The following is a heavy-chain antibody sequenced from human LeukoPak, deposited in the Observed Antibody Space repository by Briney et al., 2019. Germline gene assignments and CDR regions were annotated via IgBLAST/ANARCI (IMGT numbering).Heavy chain of an antibody. CDR1: GYTFTVYY. CDR3: ARQPSRNLRLLNY. J-gene: IGHJ4*02. CDR2: INPNSGGT. V-gene: IGHV1-2*06. D-gene: IGHD5-12*01. Sequence: ASLKVSCKASGYTFTVYYMHWVRQAPGQGLEWMGRINPNSGGTNYAQKFQGRVTMTRDTSISTAYMELSRLRSDDTAVYYCARQPSRNLRLLNYWGQGTLVTVSS.